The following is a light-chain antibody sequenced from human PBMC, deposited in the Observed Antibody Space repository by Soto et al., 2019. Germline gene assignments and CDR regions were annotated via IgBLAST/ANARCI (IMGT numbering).Light chain of an antibody. J-gene: IGLJ2*01. CDR3: SSYAGSNNLRV. Sequence: QSALTQPPSASGSPGQSVTISCTGTSSDVGAYNFVSWYQQHPGKAPKLIIYEVTTRPSGVPDRFSGSKSGNTASLTVSGLQAEDEADYYCSSYAGSNNLRVFGGGTKVTVL. CDR2: EVT. CDR1: SSDVGAYNF. V-gene: IGLV2-8*01.